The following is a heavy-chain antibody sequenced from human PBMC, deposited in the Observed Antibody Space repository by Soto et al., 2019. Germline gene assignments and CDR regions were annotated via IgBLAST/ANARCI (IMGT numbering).Heavy chain of an antibody. J-gene: IGHJ3*02. V-gene: IGHV4-31*02. CDR3: ARTSRGDCTTTSCYDLSRAFDI. D-gene: IGHD2-2*01. Sequence: LRLSCAASGFTVSSNYMSWVRQHPGKGLEWIGHIFYSGSTYYNPSLKSRVTISVDTSKNQFSLKLSSVTAADTAVYYCARTSRGDCTTTSCYDLSRAFDIWGQGTMVTVSS. CDR2: IFYSGST. CDR1: GFTVSSNY.